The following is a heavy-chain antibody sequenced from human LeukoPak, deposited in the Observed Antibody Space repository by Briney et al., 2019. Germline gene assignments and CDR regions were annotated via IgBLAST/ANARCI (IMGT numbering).Heavy chain of an antibody. J-gene: IGHJ4*02. V-gene: IGHV3-23*01. CDR1: GFTFSSYA. Sequence: GGSLRLSCAASGFTFSSYAMSWVRQAPGKGLEWVSAISGSGGSTYYADSVKGRFTISRDNSKNTLYLQMNSPRAEDTAVYYCAKGGNSGSYSPFDYWGQGTLVTVSS. D-gene: IGHD1-26*01. CDR3: AKGGNSGSYSPFDY. CDR2: ISGSGGST.